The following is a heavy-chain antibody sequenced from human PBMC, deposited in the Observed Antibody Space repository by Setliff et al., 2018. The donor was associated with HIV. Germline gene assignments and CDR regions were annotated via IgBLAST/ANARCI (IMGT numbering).Heavy chain of an antibody. Sequence: ETLSLTCTVSGDSISNYYWSWVRQAPGKGLEWVSTISNIDGSTYFADSVKGRFTISGDSSKNTVYLQLNSLRVEDTAVYFCAKEEYTSGRCGAFGIWGQGTVVTVSS. CDR2: ISNIDGST. D-gene: IGHD6-19*01. CDR3: AKEEYTSGRCGAFGI. V-gene: IGHV3-23*01. J-gene: IGHJ3*02. CDR1: GDSISNYY.